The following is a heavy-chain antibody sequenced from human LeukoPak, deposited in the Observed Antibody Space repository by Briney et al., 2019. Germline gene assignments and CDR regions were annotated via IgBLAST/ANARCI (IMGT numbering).Heavy chain of an antibody. Sequence: PSETRSLTFGVSGGSITSTNYWTWVSQPPGKGLEWIGEVNLQGSTNYNPSLMGRVAISVDMSENHTSLQLTSVTAADTAVYYCAREGGPYRPLDYSGQGTLVTVSS. J-gene: IGHJ4*02. CDR2: VNLQGST. V-gene: IGHV4-4*02. CDR1: GGSITSTNY. CDR3: AREGGPYRPLDY.